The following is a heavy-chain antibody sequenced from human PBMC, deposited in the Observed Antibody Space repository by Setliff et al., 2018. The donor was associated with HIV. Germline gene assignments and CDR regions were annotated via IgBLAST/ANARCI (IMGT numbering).Heavy chain of an antibody. CDR2: FDPEDGET. D-gene: IGHD3-10*01. CDR1: AYTLSELS. CDR3: ARGRSLVRGSGSPENYYMDV. V-gene: IGHV1-24*01. Sequence: ASVKVSCKVSAYTLSELSMHWVRQAPGKGLEWMGGFDPEDGETIYAQKFQGRVTMTEDTSTDTAYMALSSLRSEDKAMYYCARGRSLVRGSGSPENYYMDVWGKGTTVTVSS. J-gene: IGHJ6*03.